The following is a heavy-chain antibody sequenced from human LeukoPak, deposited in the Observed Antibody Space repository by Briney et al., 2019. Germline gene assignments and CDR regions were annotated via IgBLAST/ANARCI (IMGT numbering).Heavy chain of an antibody. CDR2: ISLSGTMI. CDR3: ARGSGSRYGPFDY. Sequence: GGSLRLSCAASGFIFSDCYMSWIRQAPGKGLEWVSDISLSGTMIYYADSVKGRFTISRDNATDSLYLHMASLRVAAPAFYYCARGSGSRYGPFDYGGQGTLVTVPS. CDR1: GFIFSDCY. D-gene: IGHD5-18*01. J-gene: IGHJ4*02. V-gene: IGHV3-11*01.